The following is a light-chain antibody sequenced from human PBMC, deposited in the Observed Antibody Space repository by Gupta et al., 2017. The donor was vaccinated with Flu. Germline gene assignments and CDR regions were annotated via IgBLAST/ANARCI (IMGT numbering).Light chain of an antibody. CDR3: QQAKTFPPRS. Sequence: DIQMTQSPSFVSASVGDRVSINCRVSQSISGWLTWYQQKSGEAPKLLIFATSSLQTGVPSRFSGSGSGTDFTLTITNLQPEDFATYYCQQAKTFPPRSFGQGTKVEIK. CDR2: ATS. CDR1: QSISGW. V-gene: IGKV1-12*01. J-gene: IGKJ2*03.